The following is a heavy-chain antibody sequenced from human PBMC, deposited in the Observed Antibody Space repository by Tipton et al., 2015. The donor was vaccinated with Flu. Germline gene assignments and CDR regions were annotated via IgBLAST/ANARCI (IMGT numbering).Heavy chain of an antibody. V-gene: IGHV4-4*07. D-gene: IGHD2-21*02. J-gene: IGHJ6*02. CDR3: ARGRLSLPLYHYGMDV. Sequence: TLSLTCTVSGGSFSNYYWNWIRQPAGKGLEWIGRIYTSGSTNYNLSLKRRLTISVDTSKNQFSLKLSSVTSADTAVYYCARGRLSLPLYHYGMDVWGQGTMVTVSS. CDR2: IYTSGST. CDR1: GGSFSNYY.